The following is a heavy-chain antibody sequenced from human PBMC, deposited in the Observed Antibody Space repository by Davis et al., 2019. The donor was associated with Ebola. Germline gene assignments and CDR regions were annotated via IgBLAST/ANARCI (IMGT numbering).Heavy chain of an antibody. Sequence: ASVKVSCKASGYTFTTYGISWVRQAPGQGLEWMGWISAYNANTNYAQKFQGRVTMTRNTSISTAYMELSSLRSEDTAVYYCARGRRIAVAGTDYWGQGTLVTVSS. CDR1: GYTFTTYG. V-gene: IGHV1-18*01. J-gene: IGHJ4*02. D-gene: IGHD6-19*01. CDR3: ARGRRIAVAGTDY. CDR2: ISAYNANT.